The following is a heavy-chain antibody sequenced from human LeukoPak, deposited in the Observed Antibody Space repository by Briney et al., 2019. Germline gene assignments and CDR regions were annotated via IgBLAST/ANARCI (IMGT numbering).Heavy chain of an antibody. J-gene: IGHJ4*02. D-gene: IGHD3-9*01. CDR3: GKTDIYFNPIDY. CDR1: GVSISSSEW. V-gene: IGHV4-4*01. CDR2: IHRDGRT. Sequence: SETLSLTCAVSGVSISSSEWWIWVRQPPGQGLEWIGEIHRDGRTRYNPSLKSRVTMSIDYSKNQFSLKVSSVTAADTAIYCCGKTDIYFNPIDYWGPGSLLTVSS.